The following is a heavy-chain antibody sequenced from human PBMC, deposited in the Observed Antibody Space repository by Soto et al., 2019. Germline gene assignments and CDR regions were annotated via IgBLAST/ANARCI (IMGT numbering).Heavy chain of an antibody. V-gene: IGHV3-23*01. CDR3: AKGSAHCGGDCYSY. D-gene: IGHD2-21*02. Sequence: EVQLLESGGGLVQPGGSLRLSCAASGLTLSSYAMSWVRQTPGKGLEWVSGLSCIGGSTYYEDSVKGRFTISRDNSKNTLYLQMNSMRAEDTAGYYCAKGSAHCGGDCYSYWGQGTLVTVSS. CDR2: LSCIGGST. J-gene: IGHJ4*02. CDR1: GLTLSSYA.